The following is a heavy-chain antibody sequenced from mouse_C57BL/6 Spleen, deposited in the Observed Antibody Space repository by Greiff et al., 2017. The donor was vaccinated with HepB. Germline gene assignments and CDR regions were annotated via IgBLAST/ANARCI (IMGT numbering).Heavy chain of an antibody. D-gene: IGHD4-1*01. CDR1: GYTFTSYW. CDR3: ATSGTPLDY. J-gene: IGHJ2*01. CDR2: INPSSGYT. Sequence: VQLQQSGAELAKPGASVKLSCKASGYTFTSYWMHWVKQRTGQGLEWIGYINPSSGYTKYNQKFKDKATLTADKSSSTAFMQLCSLSYEDSAVYCCATSGTPLDYWGQGTTRTVSS. V-gene: IGHV1-7*01.